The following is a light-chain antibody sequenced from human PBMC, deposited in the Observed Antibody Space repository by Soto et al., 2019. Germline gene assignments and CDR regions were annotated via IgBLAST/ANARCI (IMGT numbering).Light chain of an antibody. V-gene: IGKV3-15*01. Sequence: ITHSPGTLSVFPGAGATLSGIANQSINTLLAWYQQKPGQAPRLLIYRASTRATDIPARFSGSGSGTDFTLTISSLQSEDFAIYYCQQYNNWPITSGQGTRLEI. CDR3: QQYNNWPIT. CDR1: QSINTL. CDR2: RAS. J-gene: IGKJ5*01.